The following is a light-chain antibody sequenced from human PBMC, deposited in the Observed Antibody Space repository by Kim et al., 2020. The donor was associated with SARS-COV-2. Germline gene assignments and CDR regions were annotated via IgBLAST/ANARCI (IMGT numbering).Light chain of an antibody. J-gene: IGKJ2*01. Sequence: SASVGDRVSISCRARQTTGSSLNWYQQKPGKAPNRLIYATSSLQSGVPSRFSGSGSGTDFTLTISSLQPEDFATYYCQQSSDFPYTFGQGTKLEI. V-gene: IGKV1-39*01. CDR2: ATS. CDR1: QTTGSS. CDR3: QQSSDFPYT.